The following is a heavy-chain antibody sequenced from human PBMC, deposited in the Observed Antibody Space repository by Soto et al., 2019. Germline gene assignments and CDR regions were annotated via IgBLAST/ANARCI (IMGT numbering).Heavy chain of an antibody. CDR2: INPNSGGT. D-gene: IGHD6-13*01. J-gene: IGHJ4*02. CDR1: GYTFTGYY. Sequence: QVQLVQSGAEVKKPGASVKVSCKASGYTFTGYYMHWVRQAPGQGLEWMGWINPNSGGTNYALKFQGRVTMTRDTSISTAYMELSRLRSDDTAVYYCASENSWYPDCFDYWGQGTLVTVSS. CDR3: ASENSWYPDCFDY. V-gene: IGHV1-2*02.